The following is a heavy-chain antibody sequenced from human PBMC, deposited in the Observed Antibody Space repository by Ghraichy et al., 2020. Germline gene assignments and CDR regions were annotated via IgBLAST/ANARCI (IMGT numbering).Heavy chain of an antibody. D-gene: IGHD6-19*01. V-gene: IGHV4-39*07. CDR2: IYYSGAT. Sequence: SETLSLTCNVSGGSISSSSYYWDWIRQPPGKGLEWIGSIYYSGATYYNPSLRSRVTISVDTSKNHFSLRLSSVTAAGTAVYYCVRDRVGVAVAGCGKFDLWGRGTLVSVSS. J-gene: IGHJ2*01. CDR1: GGSISSSSYY. CDR3: VRDRVGVAVAGCGKFDL.